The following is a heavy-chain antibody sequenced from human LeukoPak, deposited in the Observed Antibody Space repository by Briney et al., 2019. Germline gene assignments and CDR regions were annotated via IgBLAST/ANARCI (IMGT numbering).Heavy chain of an antibody. D-gene: IGHD3-22*01. Sequence: SVKVSCKASGGRFSSYAISWVRQAPGQGLEWMGGIIPIYDTTKYAQKFQGRVTITADESTSTAYMDLSSLRSEDTAVYYCARGDVGVYYDTNGYSFDYWGQGTLVTVSS. V-gene: IGHV1-69*01. J-gene: IGHJ4*02. CDR3: ARGDVGVYYDTNGYSFDY. CDR1: GGRFSSYA. CDR2: IIPIYDTT.